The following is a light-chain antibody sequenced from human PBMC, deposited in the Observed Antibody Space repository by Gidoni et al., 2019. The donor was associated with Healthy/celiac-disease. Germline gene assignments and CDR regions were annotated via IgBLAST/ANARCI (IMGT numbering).Light chain of an antibody. CDR2: KAS. CDR3: QQYNSYSRT. V-gene: IGKV1-5*03. Sequence: DIKMTQSPSTLSASVGDRVTITCRASQSISSWLAWYQQKPGKAPKLLIYKASSLESGVPSRFSGSGSGTEFTITISSLQPDDFATYYCQQYNSYSRTFGQGTKVEIK. CDR1: QSISSW. J-gene: IGKJ1*01.